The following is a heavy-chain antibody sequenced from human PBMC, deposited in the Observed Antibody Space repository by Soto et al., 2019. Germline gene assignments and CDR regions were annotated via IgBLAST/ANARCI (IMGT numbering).Heavy chain of an antibody. CDR2: ISSSGSTI. V-gene: IGHV3-48*03. Sequence: GGYLRLSYAASGFTLSSYEMNWVRQAPGKGLEWVSYISSSGSTIYYAGTVKGRFTISRDNAKNSLYLQMNSLRAEDTSVSYGARDVQNGYCSGGSCYDAFDIWGQGTMVTVSS. D-gene: IGHD2-15*01. CDR3: ARDVQNGYCSGGSCYDAFDI. CDR1: GFTLSSYE. J-gene: IGHJ3*02.